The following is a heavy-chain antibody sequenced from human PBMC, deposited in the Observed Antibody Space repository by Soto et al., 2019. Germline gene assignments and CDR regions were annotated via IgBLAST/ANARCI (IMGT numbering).Heavy chain of an antibody. Sequence: QVQLVESGGGVVQPGRSLRLSCVASGFTFSNYAMHWVRQAPGKGLEWVTAISYDGSNKYYADSVKGRFTISRDNSKNTLYLQMNSLRVEDTAVYYCAKDPDSSGWCGWFDPWGQGTLVTGSS. CDR1: GFTFSNYA. J-gene: IGHJ5*02. CDR3: AKDPDSSGWCGWFDP. CDR2: ISYDGSNK. V-gene: IGHV3-30*18. D-gene: IGHD6-19*01.